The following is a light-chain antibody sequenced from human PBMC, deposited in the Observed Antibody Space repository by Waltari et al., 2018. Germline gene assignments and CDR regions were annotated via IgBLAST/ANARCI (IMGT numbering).Light chain of an antibody. V-gene: IGKV3-20*01. CDR3: QHYDGSVVT. CDR2: GTS. J-gene: IGKJ4*01. CDR1: QSVTSIA. Sequence: DIVLTQSPGTLSLSPGARATLSCRASQSVTSIAFTWYQQRPGQAPRLLIYGTSSRATDIPDRFSGSGSGTDFTLTISRLEPEDFAVYFCQHYDGSVVTFGGGTKVEI.